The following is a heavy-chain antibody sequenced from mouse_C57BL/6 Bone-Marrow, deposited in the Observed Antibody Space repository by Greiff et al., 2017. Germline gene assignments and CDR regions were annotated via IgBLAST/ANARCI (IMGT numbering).Heavy chain of an antibody. CDR1: GFSLTSYG. CDR2: IWGDGST. Sequence: VQLQQSGPGLVAPSQSLSITCTVSGFSLTSYGVSWVRQPPGKGLEWLGVIWGDGSTNYHSALISRLSSSKDNSKSQFFLKLNSLQPDDTATYYCANGVTSRYFDVWGTGTTVTVSS. J-gene: IGHJ1*03. D-gene: IGHD2-5*01. V-gene: IGHV2-3*01. CDR3: ANGVTSRYFDV.